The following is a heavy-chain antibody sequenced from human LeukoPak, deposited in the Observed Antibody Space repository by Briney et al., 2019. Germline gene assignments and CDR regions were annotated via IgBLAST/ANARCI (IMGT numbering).Heavy chain of an antibody. Sequence: GASVKVSCKASGYTFTSYDINWVRQAPGQGLEWMGWINPNSGGTNYAQKFQGRVTMTRDTSISTAYMELSRLRSDDTAVYYCARTLDSSGWYEVWDWFDPWGQGTLVTVSS. CDR2: INPNSGGT. CDR3: ARTLDSSGWYEVWDWFDP. J-gene: IGHJ5*02. D-gene: IGHD6-19*01. CDR1: GYTFTSYD. V-gene: IGHV1-2*02.